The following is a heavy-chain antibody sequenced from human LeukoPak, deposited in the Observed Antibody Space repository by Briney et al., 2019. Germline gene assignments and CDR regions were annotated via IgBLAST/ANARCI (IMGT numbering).Heavy chain of an antibody. CDR3: AKEGYYDSTGYPRWYFDY. CDR2: IYSGGST. Sequence: GGSLRLSCAASGFIVSNNYMSWVRQAPGKGLEWVSVIYSGGSTYYADSVKGRFTISRDNSKNTLYLQMNSLRAEDTAVYYCAKEGYYDSTGYPRWYFDYWGQGTLVTVSS. V-gene: IGHV3-53*01. J-gene: IGHJ4*02. CDR1: GFIVSNNY. D-gene: IGHD3-22*01.